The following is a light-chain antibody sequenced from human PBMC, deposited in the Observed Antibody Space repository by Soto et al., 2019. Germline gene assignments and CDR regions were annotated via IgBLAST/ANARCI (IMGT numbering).Light chain of an antibody. CDR3: SPYTSSSPRV. CDR1: SSDVGGYNY. CDR2: EVS. J-gene: IGLJ3*02. Sequence: QSVLTQPASVSGSPGQSITISCTGTSSDVGGYNYVSWYQQHPGKAPKLMIYEVSNRPSGVSNRFSGSKSGNTASLTISGLQAEDEADYYCSPYTSSSPRVFGGGTQLTVL. V-gene: IGLV2-14*01.